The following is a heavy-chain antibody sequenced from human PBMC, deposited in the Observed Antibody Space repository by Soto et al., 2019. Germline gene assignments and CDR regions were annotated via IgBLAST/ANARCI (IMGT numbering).Heavy chain of an antibody. J-gene: IGHJ4*02. D-gene: IGHD4-17*01. Sequence: PGGSLRLSCAASGFTFGDFYMSWIRQAPGKGLEWVSYISRSGSVIYYADSVKGRFTISRDDAKNSLYLQMNSLRAEDTAVYYCASDSYGVDLGYWGQGTLVTVSS. CDR2: ISRSGSVI. CDR3: ASDSYGVDLGY. CDR1: GFTFGDFY. V-gene: IGHV3-11*01.